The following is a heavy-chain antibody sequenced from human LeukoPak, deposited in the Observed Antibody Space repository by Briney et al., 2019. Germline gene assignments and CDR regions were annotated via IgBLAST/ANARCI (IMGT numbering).Heavy chain of an antibody. CDR2: INSDGSST. CDR1: GFTFSSYW. CDR3: AVVAGRDYYYYMDV. V-gene: IGHV3-74*01. J-gene: IGHJ6*03. D-gene: IGHD6-19*01. Sequence: GGSLRLSCAASGFTFSSYWMHWVRQAPGKGLVWVSRINSDGSSTSYADSVKGRFTISRDNAKNTLYLQMNSLRAEDTAVYYCAVVAGRDYYYYMDVWGKGTTVTVSS.